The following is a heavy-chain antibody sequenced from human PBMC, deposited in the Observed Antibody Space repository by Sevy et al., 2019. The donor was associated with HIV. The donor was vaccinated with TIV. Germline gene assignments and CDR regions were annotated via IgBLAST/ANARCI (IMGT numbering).Heavy chain of an antibody. Sequence: ASVKVSCKVSGYTLTELSMHWVRQAPGKGLEWMGGFDPEDGETIYAQKFQGRVTMTEDTSTDTAYMELSSLRSEDTAVYYCAREFMITFGGVPTVNGMDVWGQGTTVTVSS. D-gene: IGHD3-16*01. J-gene: IGHJ6*02. CDR3: AREFMITFGGVPTVNGMDV. V-gene: IGHV1-24*01. CDR2: FDPEDGET. CDR1: GYTLTELS.